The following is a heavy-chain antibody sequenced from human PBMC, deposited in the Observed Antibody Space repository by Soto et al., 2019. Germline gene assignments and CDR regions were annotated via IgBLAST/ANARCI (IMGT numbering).Heavy chain of an antibody. Sequence: QVQLVQSGAEVKKPGSSVKVSCKASGGTFSNYAISWVLQAPGQGLEWMGGIIPLFGTANYARKVQGRLTITADESTGTAYMELSSLRSEDTAFDFCARGTRDCSVTGCYTPQGYDRYDMDVGGPGMTVTFSS. CDR1: GGTFSNYA. CDR3: ARGTRDCSVTGCYTPQGYDRYDMDV. CDR2: IIPLFGTA. D-gene: IGHD2-2*02. V-gene: IGHV1-69*01. J-gene: IGHJ6*01.